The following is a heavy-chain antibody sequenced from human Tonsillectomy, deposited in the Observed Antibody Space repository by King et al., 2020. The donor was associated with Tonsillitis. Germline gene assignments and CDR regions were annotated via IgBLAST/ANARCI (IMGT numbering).Heavy chain of an antibody. CDR2: INPNSGGT. V-gene: IGHV1-2*02. CDR1: GYTFTGYY. D-gene: IGHD3-22*01. CDR3: ARAPFYYYDSSGTIRYFDY. J-gene: IGHJ4*02. Sequence: VQLVESGAEVKKPGASVKVSCKASGYTFTGYYMHWVRQAPGQGLEWMGWINPNSGGTNYAQKFQGGVTMTRDTSISTAYMELSRLRSDDTAVYYCARAPFYYYDSSGTIRYFDYWGQGTLVTVSS.